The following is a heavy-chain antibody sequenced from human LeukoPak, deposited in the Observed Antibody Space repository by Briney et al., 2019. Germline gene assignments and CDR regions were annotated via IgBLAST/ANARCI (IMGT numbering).Heavy chain of an antibody. CDR2: MYYSGST. Sequence: SETLSLTCTVSGGSISIGDYYLTWIRQPPGKGLEWIAYMYYSGSTYYNPSLKSRVTMSADTSKNQLSLKLSSVTAADTAVYYCARPYYYDSRIDPWGQGILVTVSS. CDR3: ARPYYYDSRIDP. V-gene: IGHV4-30-4*01. J-gene: IGHJ5*02. D-gene: IGHD3-22*01. CDR1: GGSISIGDYY.